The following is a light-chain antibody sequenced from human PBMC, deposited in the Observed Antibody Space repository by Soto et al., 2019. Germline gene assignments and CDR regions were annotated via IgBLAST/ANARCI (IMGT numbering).Light chain of an antibody. CDR1: SSNIGAGYD. Sequence: QSVLTQPPSVSGAPGQRVTISCTGSSSNIGAGYDVHWYQQLPGTAPKLLIYGNINRPSGVPDRFSGTKSGTSASLAITGLKAEDEADYYCQSYDSSLSGSGVFGGETKLTVL. V-gene: IGLV1-40*01. J-gene: IGLJ2*01. CDR3: QSYDSSLSGSGV. CDR2: GNI.